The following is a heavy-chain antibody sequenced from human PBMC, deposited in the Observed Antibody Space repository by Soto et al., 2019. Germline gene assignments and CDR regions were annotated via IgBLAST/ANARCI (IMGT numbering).Heavy chain of an antibody. Sequence: PGGSLRLSCAAPGFPFSNYWMHWVRQAPGKGLVWVSRITSDGTYTNYADSVKGRFTISRDNAKNTLYLQMNGLRAEDTAVYYCAKIGGSDPFDCWGQGALVTVSS. V-gene: IGHV3-74*01. CDR2: ITSDGTYT. CDR1: GFPFSNYW. D-gene: IGHD5-12*01. J-gene: IGHJ4*02. CDR3: AKIGGSDPFDC.